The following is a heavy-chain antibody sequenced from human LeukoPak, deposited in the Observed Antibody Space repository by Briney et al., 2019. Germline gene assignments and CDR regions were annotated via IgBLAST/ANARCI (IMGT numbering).Heavy chain of an antibody. CDR1: GYSISSGYY. Sequence: PSETLSLTCAVSGYSISSGYYWGWIRQPPGKGLEWFGHIFYNGNTNYNPSLKSRVTISLDTSKNQFSLKLSSVTAADTAVYYCARVRLSGEIDHWGRGTLVTVSS. J-gene: IGHJ4*02. D-gene: IGHD4-17*01. CDR3: ARVRLSGEIDH. V-gene: IGHV4-38-2*01. CDR2: IFYNGNT.